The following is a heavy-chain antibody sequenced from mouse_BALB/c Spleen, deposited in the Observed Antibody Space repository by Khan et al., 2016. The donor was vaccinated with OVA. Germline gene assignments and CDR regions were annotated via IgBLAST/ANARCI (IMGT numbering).Heavy chain of an antibody. J-gene: IGHJ3*01. CDR2: IDPENGDT. D-gene: IGHD3-3*01. Sequence: VQLKESGAELVRSGASVNLSCTASGFSIKDYYMHWVKQRPEQGLEWIGWIDPENGDTEYAPNFQGKATVTADTSSNTAYLQLISLTSVDTAVYYCNRADVWFAYWGQGTLVTVSA. V-gene: IGHV14-4*02. CDR1: GFSIKDYY. CDR3: NRADVWFAY.